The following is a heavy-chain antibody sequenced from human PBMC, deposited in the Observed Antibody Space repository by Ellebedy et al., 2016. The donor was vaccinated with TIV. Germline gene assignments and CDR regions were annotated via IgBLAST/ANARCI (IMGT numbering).Heavy chain of an antibody. CDR3: SKGIVAAVGPLSRRFGHYYGMDV. CDR1: GAAISSDNYF. CDR2: IYTNGNT. J-gene: IGHJ6*02. D-gene: IGHD6-13*01. V-gene: IGHV4-61*02. Sequence: SETLSLXXTVSGAAISSDNYFWSWIRQPAGRGLEWIGRIYTNGNTDCDPSLKSRVTMSLDASKNQFSLKLTSVTAADTAVYYCSKGIVAAVGPLSRRFGHYYGMDVWGQGTTVTVS.